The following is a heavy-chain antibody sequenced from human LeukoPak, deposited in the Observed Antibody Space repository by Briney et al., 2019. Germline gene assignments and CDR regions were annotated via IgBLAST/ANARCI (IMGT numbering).Heavy chain of an antibody. J-gene: IGHJ4*02. CDR1: GFTFSNCA. V-gene: IGHV3-30*03. Sequence: GGSLRLSCAASGFTFSNCAMHWVRQAPGKGLEWVAIMCSDGSDKYHVNSVEGRFTISRDTSKNTLYLQMNNLRTEDTAVYYCARGASSSLTFLYFDYWGQGTLVTVSS. CDR2: MCSDGSDK. CDR3: ARGASSSLTFLYFDY. D-gene: IGHD6-13*01.